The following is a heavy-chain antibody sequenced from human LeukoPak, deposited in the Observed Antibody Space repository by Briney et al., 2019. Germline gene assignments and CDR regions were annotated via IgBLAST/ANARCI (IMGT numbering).Heavy chain of an antibody. Sequence: ASVKVSCKASGYTFTGYYMHWVRQAPGQGLEWMGWISAYNGNTNYAQKLQGRVTMTTDTSTSTAYMELRSLRSDDTAVYYCARVGDSSGYYYRHFDYWGQGTLVTASS. CDR2: ISAYNGNT. CDR3: ARVGDSSGYYYRHFDY. V-gene: IGHV1-18*04. J-gene: IGHJ4*02. CDR1: GYTFTGYY. D-gene: IGHD3-22*01.